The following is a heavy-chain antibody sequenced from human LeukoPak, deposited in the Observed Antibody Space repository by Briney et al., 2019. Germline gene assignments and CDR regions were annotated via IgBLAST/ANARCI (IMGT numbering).Heavy chain of an antibody. CDR1: GFTFSSYG. CDR2: IRYDGSNK. V-gene: IGHV3-30*02. J-gene: IGHJ4*02. Sequence: GGSLRLSCAASGFTFSSYGMHWVRQAPGKGLEWVAFIRYDGSNKYYADSVKGRFTISRDNSKNTLYLQMNSLRAEDTAVYYCAKEGDVLLWFGELPPYFDYWGQGTLVTVSS. CDR3: AKEGDVLLWFGELPPYFDY. D-gene: IGHD3-10*01.